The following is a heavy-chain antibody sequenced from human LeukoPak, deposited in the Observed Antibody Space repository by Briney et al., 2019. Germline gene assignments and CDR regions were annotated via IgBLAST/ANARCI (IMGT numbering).Heavy chain of an antibody. CDR1: GYSFTSYW. J-gene: IGHJ4*02. D-gene: IGHD3-10*01. V-gene: IGHV5-51*01. CDR2: IYPGDSDT. CDR3: ARGSGSYYNSRSPFDY. Sequence: GESLKISCKGSGYSFTSYWIGWVRQMPGKGLEWMGIIYPGDSDTRYSPSFQGQVTISADKSISTAYLQWSSLKASDTAMYYCARGSGSYYNSRSPFDYWGQGTLVTVSS.